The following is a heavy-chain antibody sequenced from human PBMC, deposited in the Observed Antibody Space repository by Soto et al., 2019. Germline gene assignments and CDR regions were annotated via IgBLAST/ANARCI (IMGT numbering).Heavy chain of an antibody. CDR3: ARDYGDYGFDY. Sequence: EVQLVESGGGLVQPGGSLRLSCEASGFTFSDHYMDWVRQAPGKGLEWVGRTRNKANSYTTEYAASVKGRFTISRDDSKNSLYLQMNSLKTEDTAVYYCARDYGDYGFDYWGQGTLVTVSS. CDR1: GFTFSDHY. V-gene: IGHV3-72*01. CDR2: TRNKANSYTT. D-gene: IGHD4-17*01. J-gene: IGHJ4*02.